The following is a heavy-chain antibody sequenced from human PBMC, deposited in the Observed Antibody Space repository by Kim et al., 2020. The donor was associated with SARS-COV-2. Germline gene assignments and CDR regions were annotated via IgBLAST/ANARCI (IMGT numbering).Heavy chain of an antibody. CDR2: ISSSGSTI. CDR1: GFTFSSYE. Sequence: GGSLRLSCAASGFTFSSYEMNWVRQAPGKGLEWVSYISSSGSTIYYADSVKGRFTISRDNAKNSLYLQMNSLRAEDTAVYYCARDWNILPGYYTAQNWFDPWGQGTLVTVSS. D-gene: IGHD3-9*01. CDR3: ARDWNILPGYYTAQNWFDP. J-gene: IGHJ5*02. V-gene: IGHV3-48*03.